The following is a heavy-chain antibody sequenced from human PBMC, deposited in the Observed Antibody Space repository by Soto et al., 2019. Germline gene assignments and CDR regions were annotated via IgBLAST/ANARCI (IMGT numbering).Heavy chain of an antibody. Sequence: QVQLVQSGAEVKKPGSSVKVSCKASGGTFSSYAISWVRQAPGQGLEWMGGIIPIFGTANYAQKFQGRVTITADESTRTAYMELSSLRSEDTAVYYCARDLIRSSSWYQGYYYYGMDVWGQGTTVTVSS. CDR3: ARDLIRSSSWYQGYYYYGMDV. V-gene: IGHV1-69*12. J-gene: IGHJ6*02. CDR1: GGTFSSYA. CDR2: IIPIFGTA. D-gene: IGHD6-13*01.